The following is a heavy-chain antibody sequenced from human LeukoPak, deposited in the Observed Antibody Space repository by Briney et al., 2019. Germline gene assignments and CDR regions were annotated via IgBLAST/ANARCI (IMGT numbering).Heavy chain of an antibody. CDR2: ISYDGSNK. V-gene: IGHV3-30*18. D-gene: IGHD3-10*01. CDR1: GFTFSSYG. CDR3: AKDLWWFGELLRAGADLSPFDY. Sequence: GGSLRLSCAASGFTFSSYGLHWVRQAPGKGLEWVAVISYDGSNKYYADSVKGRFTISRDNSKNTLYLQMNSLRAEDTAVYYCAKDLWWFGELLRAGADLSPFDYWGQGTLVTVSS. J-gene: IGHJ4*02.